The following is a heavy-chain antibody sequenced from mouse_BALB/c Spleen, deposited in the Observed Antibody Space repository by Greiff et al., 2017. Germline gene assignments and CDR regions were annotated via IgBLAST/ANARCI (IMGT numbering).Heavy chain of an antibody. Sequence: QVQPQQPGAELVKPGASVKLSCKASGYTFTSYWMHWVKQRPGQGLEWIGEINPSNGRTNYNEKFKSKATLTVDKSSSTAYMQLSSLTSEDSAVYYCARDRYDWFAYWGQGTLVTVSA. D-gene: IGHD2-14*01. CDR2: INPSNGRT. J-gene: IGHJ3*01. CDR1: GYTFTSYW. V-gene: IGHV1S81*02. CDR3: ARDRYDWFAY.